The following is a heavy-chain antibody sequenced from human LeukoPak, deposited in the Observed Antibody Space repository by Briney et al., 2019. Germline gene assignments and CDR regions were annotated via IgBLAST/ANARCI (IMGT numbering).Heavy chain of an antibody. V-gene: IGHV3-13*01. CDR1: GFTFSSYD. CDR2: IDTTGDT. D-gene: IGHD4-23*01. J-gene: IGHJ4*02. Sequence: PGGSLRLSCAASGFTFSSYDMHWVRQATGKGLEWVSSIDTTGDTYYQGSVKGRFTISRENAKNSLYLQMNSLRVGDTAVHYCARDGGYGGFDYWGLGTLVTVSS. CDR3: ARDGGYGGFDY.